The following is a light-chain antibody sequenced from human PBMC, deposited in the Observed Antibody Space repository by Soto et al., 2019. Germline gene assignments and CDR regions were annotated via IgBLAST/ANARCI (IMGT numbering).Light chain of an antibody. Sequence: EIVLTQSPGTLSLSPGERATLSCRASQSVSSCYLAWYQQKPGQAPRLLIYGASSRATGIPDRCSGSGSGTDFTLTISRLEPEDFAVYYCQQYGSSPPGITFGQGTRLEIK. CDR1: QSVSSCY. CDR3: QQYGSSPPGIT. V-gene: IGKV3-20*01. J-gene: IGKJ5*01. CDR2: GAS.